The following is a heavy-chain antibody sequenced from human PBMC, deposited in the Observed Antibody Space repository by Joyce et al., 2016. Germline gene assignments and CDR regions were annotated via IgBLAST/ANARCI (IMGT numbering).Heavy chain of an antibody. CDR2: ISWNSGHI. Sequence: EVQLVESGGGLVQPGRSLRLSCAASGFTFDDYAMHWMRQAPGKGLEWVAGISWNSGHIDYAESVKGRFTISRDNANNSLYLQMNSLRAEDTALYYCAKDRNDTSYYGMDVWGQGTTVTVSS. J-gene: IGHJ6*02. V-gene: IGHV3-9*01. D-gene: IGHD3-9*01. CDR3: AKDRNDTSYYGMDV. CDR1: GFTFDDYA.